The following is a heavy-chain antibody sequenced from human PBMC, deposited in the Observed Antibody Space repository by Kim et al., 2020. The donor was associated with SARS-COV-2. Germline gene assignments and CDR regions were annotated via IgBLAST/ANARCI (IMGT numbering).Heavy chain of an antibody. V-gene: IGHV3-30*18. Sequence: GGSLRLSCAASGFTFSSYGMHWVRQAPGKGLEWVAVISYDGSNKYYADSVKGRFTISRDNSKNTLYLQMNSLRAEDTAVYYCAKAQXYYXXSSGXXGYYYXXXDVXXQXXXXXVSS. CDR1: GFTFSSYG. D-gene: IGHD3-22*01. J-gene: IGHJ6*02. CDR2: ISYDGSNK. CDR3: AKAQXYYXXSSGXXGYYYXXXDV.